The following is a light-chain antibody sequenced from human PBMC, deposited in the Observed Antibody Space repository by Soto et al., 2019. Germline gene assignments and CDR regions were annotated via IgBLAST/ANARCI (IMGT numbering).Light chain of an antibody. CDR2: GNT. CDR3: QSYDSSRRGSGV. V-gene: IGLV1-40*01. CDR1: DSNIGAGYD. J-gene: IGLJ2*01. Sequence: QSVLTQPPSVSGAPGQRVTISCSGSDSNIGAGYDVHWYQQLPGTAPKLLIYGNTNRPSGVPDRFSGSKSGTSASLAITGLQAEDEADYYCQSYDSSRRGSGVFGGGTKLTVL.